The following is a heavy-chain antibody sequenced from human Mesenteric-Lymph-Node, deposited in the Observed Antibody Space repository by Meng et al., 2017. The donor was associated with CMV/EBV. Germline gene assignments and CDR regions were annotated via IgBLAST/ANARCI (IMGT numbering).Heavy chain of an antibody. CDR1: GFSVSRNY. J-gene: IGHJ4*02. V-gene: IGHV3-53*01. Sequence: LSCAASGFSVSRNYMSWVRQAPGKGLEWVSLIYSGGGTYYADSVKGRFNISRDHSKNTLDLQMNSLRAEDMAVYYCARGPSYREFDYWGQGALVTVSS. CDR2: IYSGGGT. CDR3: ARGPSYREFDY.